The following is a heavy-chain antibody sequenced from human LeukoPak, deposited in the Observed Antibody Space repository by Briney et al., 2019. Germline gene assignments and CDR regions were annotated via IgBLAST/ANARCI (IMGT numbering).Heavy chain of an antibody. D-gene: IGHD5-18*01. CDR2: SDPEDGER. J-gene: IGHJ4*02. CDR3: VTGFTTMAVDYFDY. V-gene: IGHV1-24*01. CDR1: GKTLSDLS. Sequence: ASVKVSCKVSGKTLSDLSIHWLRQPPGKGLEWLGGSDPEDGERIYARMLQGRVTMTEDTSIDTAYMELSSLRSEDTAVYYCVTGFTTMAVDYFDYWGQGTLVTVSP.